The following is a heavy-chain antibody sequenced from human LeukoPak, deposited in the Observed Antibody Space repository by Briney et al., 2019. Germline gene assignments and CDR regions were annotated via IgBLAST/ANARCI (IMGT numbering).Heavy chain of an antibody. D-gene: IGHD3-10*01. V-gene: IGHV1-3*01. CDR3: ATSYGSGSYVGGWFDP. CDR2: INAGNGYT. CDR1: GYTFTSYA. J-gene: IGHJ5*02. Sequence: ASVKVPCKASGYTFTSYAIHWVRQAPGQRLEWMGWINAGNGYTKYSQKFQGRVTITRDTSASTAYMELSSLRSEDTAVYYCATSYGSGSYVGGWFDPWGQGTLVTVSS.